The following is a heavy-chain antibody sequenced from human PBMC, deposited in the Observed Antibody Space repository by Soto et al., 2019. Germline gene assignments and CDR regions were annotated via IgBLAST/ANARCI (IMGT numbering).Heavy chain of an antibody. J-gene: IGHJ6*02. CDR2: INPNSGGT. V-gene: IGHV1-2*02. D-gene: IGHD6-19*01. Sequence: ASVKVSCKASGYTFTGYYMHWLRQAPGQGLEWMGWINPNSGGTNYAQKFQGRVTMTRDTSISTAYMELSRLRSDDTAAYYCARGGIGQWLVTHYGMDVWGQGTTVTVSS. CDR1: GYTFTGYY. CDR3: ARGGIGQWLVTHYGMDV.